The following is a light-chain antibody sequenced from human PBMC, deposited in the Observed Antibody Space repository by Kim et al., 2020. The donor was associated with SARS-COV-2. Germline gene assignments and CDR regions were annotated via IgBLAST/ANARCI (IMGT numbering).Light chain of an antibody. CDR1: QSVSSNY. Sequence: EIVLTQSPGTLSLSPGERATLSCRASQSVSSNYLAWYQQKPGQAPRLLIYGASNRATGIPDRFSGSGSGTDFTLTISRLEPEDFAVYYCQQYSNSPLTFGQGTRLEIK. CDR2: GAS. CDR3: QQYSNSPLT. J-gene: IGKJ5*01. V-gene: IGKV3-20*01.